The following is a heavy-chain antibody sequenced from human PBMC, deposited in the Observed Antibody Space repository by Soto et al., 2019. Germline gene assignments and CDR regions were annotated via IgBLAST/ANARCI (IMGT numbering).Heavy chain of an antibody. CDR1: GGTFSSYT. CDR3: ARDLLSITGTTAVWFDP. D-gene: IGHD1-7*01. CDR2: IIPILGIA. J-gene: IGHJ5*02. V-gene: IGHV1-69*04. Sequence: SVKVSCKASGGTFSSYTISWVRQAPGQGLEWMGRIIPILGIANYAQKFQGRVTITADKSTSTAYMELSSLRSEDTAVYYCARDLLSITGTTAVWFDPWGQGTLVTVSS.